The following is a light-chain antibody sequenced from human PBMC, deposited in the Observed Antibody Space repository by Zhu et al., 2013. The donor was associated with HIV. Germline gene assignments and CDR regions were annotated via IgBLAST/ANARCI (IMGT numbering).Light chain of an antibody. CDR3: QQRSNWPPTWT. J-gene: IGKJ1*01. CDR1: QSVSTN. Sequence: EIVLTQSPTTLSLSPGESATLSCRASQSVSTNLAWYQQKPGQAPRLLIYDATSRVTGIPARFGGSGSGTDFTLTIRYLEPEDSAVYYCQQRSNWPPTWTFGQGPRWKSN. CDR2: DAT. V-gene: IGKV3-11*01.